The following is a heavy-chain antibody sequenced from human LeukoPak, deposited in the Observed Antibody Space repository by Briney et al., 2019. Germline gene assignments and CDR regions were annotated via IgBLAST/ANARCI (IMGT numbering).Heavy chain of an antibody. CDR3: ARYSSSWPYFDY. D-gene: IGHD6-13*01. Sequence: GASVKVSCKASGGTFSSYAISWVRQAPGQGLEWMGGIIPIFGTANYAQKFQGRVTITTDESTSTAYMELSSLRSEDTAVYYCARYSSSWPYFDYWGQGTLVTVSS. J-gene: IGHJ4*02. CDR1: GGTFSSYA. V-gene: IGHV1-69*05. CDR2: IIPIFGTA.